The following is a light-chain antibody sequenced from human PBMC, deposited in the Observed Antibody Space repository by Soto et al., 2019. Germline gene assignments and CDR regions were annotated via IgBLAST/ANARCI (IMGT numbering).Light chain of an antibody. Sequence: QSALTQPASVSGSPGQSITISCTGTSSDVSAYNFVSWYQHHPGKGPKLMIYEVSNRPPGVSNRFSGSKSGNTASLTISGLQAEDEGDYYCSSNTSSSPFVFGPGTKVTVL. V-gene: IGLV2-14*01. CDR3: SSNTSSSPFV. J-gene: IGLJ1*01. CDR1: SSDVSAYNF. CDR2: EVS.